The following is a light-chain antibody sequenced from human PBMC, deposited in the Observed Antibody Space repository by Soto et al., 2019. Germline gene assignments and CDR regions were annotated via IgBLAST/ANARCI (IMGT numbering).Light chain of an antibody. CDR3: QQYNNWPQWT. CDR2: GAS. Sequence: EIVMTQSPATLSVYPGERATLSCSASQSFSSNLAWYQQKPGQAPRLLIYGASTRATGVPARFSGSGSGTEFTLTISSLQSEDFAVYYCQQYNNWPQWTFGQGTKVDIK. V-gene: IGKV3-15*01. J-gene: IGKJ1*01. CDR1: QSFSSN.